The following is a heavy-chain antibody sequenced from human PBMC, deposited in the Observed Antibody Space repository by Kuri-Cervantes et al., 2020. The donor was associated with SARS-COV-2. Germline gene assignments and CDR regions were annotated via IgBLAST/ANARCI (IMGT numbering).Heavy chain of an antibody. D-gene: IGHD2-21*01. J-gene: IGHJ6*03. V-gene: IGHV3-73*01. Sequence: GESLKISCEVSGFLFSASAIHWVRQGSGKGLEWVGRVRGKANNYATAYAASVRGRFTISRDSAKNSLYLQMNSLRGEDTAVYYCARVAGQGPIYYYYMDVWGKGTTVTVSS. CDR3: ARVAGQGPIYYYYMDV. CDR2: VRGKANNYAT. CDR1: GFLFSASA.